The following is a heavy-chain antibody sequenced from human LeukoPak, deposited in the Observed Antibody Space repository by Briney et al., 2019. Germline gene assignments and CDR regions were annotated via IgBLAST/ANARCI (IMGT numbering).Heavy chain of an antibody. V-gene: IGHV1-18*01. CDR2: ISAYNGNT. CDR1: GYTFTSYG. Sequence: ASVKVSCKASGYTFTSYGISWVRQAPGQGLEWMGWISAYNGNTNYAQKLQGRVTVTTDTSTSTAYMELRSLRSDDTAVYYCASDVVVPGLFVFGYWGQGTLVTVSS. J-gene: IGHJ4*02. CDR3: ASDVVVPGLFVFGY. D-gene: IGHD2-2*01.